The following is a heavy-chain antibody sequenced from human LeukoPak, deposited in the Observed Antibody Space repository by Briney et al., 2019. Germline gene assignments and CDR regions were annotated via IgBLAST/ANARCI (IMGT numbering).Heavy chain of an antibody. CDR1: GGSLSGYF. V-gene: IGHV4-59*08. Sequence: PPETLSLTCTVSGGSLSGYFWSWIRQPPGKGLEWIGYIHYSGSTTYNPSLNSRVTIPVDTQKNQPSLRLSSVTAADMTVYYIARYGITIVRGGKSYFDSWGQGTLVTVSS. CDR2: IHYSGST. D-gene: IGHD3-10*01. CDR3: ARYGITIVRGGKSYFDS. J-gene: IGHJ4*02.